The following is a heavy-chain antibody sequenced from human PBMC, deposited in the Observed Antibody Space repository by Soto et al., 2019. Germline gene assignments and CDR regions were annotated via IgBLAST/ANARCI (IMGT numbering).Heavy chain of an antibody. Sequence: RPSVKVSCKASGYTFTSYAMHWVRQAPGQRLEWMGWINAGNGNTKYSQKFQDRVTITRDTSASTAYMELSSLRSEDTAVYYCARSTLGVGATTIPIFDYWGQGTVVTVSS. D-gene: IGHD1-26*01. CDR3: ARSTLGVGATTIPIFDY. V-gene: IGHV1-3*01. J-gene: IGHJ4*02. CDR1: GYTFTSYA. CDR2: INAGNGNT.